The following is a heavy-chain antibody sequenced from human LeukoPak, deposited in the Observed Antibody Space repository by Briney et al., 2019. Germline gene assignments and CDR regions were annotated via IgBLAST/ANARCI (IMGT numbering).Heavy chain of an antibody. CDR1: GGIFSSYV. CDR3: ASLNYYDTSGYFDY. J-gene: IGHJ4*02. V-gene: IGHV1-69*06. D-gene: IGHD3-22*01. Sequence: SVKVSRKASGGIFSSYVISWVRQAPGQGLEWMGGIIPMFGTANYAQKFQDRVTITADKSTSTDYMELSSLRSEDTAVYYCASLNYYDTSGYFDYWGQGTLVTVSS. CDR2: IIPMFGTA.